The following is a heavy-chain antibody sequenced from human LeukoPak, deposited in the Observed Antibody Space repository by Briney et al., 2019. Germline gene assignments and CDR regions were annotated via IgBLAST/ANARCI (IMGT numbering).Heavy chain of an antibody. Sequence: GGSLRLSCAASGFTLSTYWMHWVSQAPGKGLVWVSRINSDGSSTSYAGSVTGRFTISRDNAKNTPYLQMNSLRVEDTAVYYCARDRSYSSSSGADYWGQGTLVTVSS. J-gene: IGHJ4*02. CDR1: GFTLSTYW. CDR2: INSDGSST. D-gene: IGHD6-6*01. CDR3: ARDRSYSSSSGADY. V-gene: IGHV3-74*01.